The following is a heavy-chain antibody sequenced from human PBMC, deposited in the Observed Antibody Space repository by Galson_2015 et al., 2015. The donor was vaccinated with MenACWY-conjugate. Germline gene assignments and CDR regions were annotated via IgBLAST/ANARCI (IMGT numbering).Heavy chain of an antibody. CDR1: GFTFSSYW. J-gene: IGHJ3*02. CDR2: INSDGSST. D-gene: IGHD1-26*01. CDR3: ARTGGSPPRGFDFFET. Sequence: SLRLSCAVSGFTFSSYWMHWVRQAPGKGLVWVSRINSDGSSTSYADTAKGRFTISRDNAKNTLYLQMNSLRAEDTAVYYCARTGGSPPRGFDFFETWGRGTMVTVSS. V-gene: IGHV3-74*01.